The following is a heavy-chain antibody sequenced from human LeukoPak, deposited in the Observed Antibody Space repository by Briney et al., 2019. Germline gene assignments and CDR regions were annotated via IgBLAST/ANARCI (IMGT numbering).Heavy chain of an antibody. Sequence: SETLSLACTVSGGSISSYYWSWLRQPPGKGLEWIGYIYYSGSTNYNPSLKSRVTISVDTSKNQFSLKLSSVTAADTAVYYCARGRVDTAMVTLRYYFDYWGQGTLVTDSS. J-gene: IGHJ4*02. V-gene: IGHV4-59*12. D-gene: IGHD5-18*01. CDR3: ARGRVDTAMVTLRYYFDY. CDR2: IYYSGST. CDR1: GGSISSYY.